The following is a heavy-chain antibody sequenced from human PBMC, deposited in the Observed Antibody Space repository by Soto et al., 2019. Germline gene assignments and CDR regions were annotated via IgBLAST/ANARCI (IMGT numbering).Heavy chain of an antibody. Sequence: SETLSLTCTVSGGSISSSSYYWGWIRQPPGKGLEWIGSIYYSGSTYYNPSLKSRVTISVDTSKNQFSLKLSSVTAADTAVYYCAIDSLGYCSGGSCYYDIWGQGTMVTVSS. V-gene: IGHV4-39*01. CDR2: IYYSGST. CDR1: GGSISSSSYY. J-gene: IGHJ3*02. D-gene: IGHD2-15*01. CDR3: AIDSLGYCSGGSCYYDI.